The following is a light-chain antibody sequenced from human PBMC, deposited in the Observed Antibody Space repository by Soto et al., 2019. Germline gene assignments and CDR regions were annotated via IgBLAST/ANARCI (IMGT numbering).Light chain of an antibody. Sequence: QSALTQPRSVSGSPGHSVTISCTGTSSDVGGYSYVSWYQQHPGKAPKLMISDVSKRPSGVPDRFSGSKFGNTASLTISGLQAEDEADYYCCSYAGAFTHVFGSGTKVTVL. V-gene: IGLV2-11*01. J-gene: IGLJ1*01. CDR3: CSYAGAFTHV. CDR2: DVS. CDR1: SSDVGGYSY.